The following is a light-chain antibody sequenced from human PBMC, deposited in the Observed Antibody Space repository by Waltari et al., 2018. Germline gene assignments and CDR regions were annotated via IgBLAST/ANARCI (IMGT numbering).Light chain of an antibody. J-gene: IGKJ2*01. CDR2: GAS. CDR3: QQDYNLPYT. CDR1: QSVSSSY. Sequence: EIVMTQSPPTLSLSPGERVTLSCRTSQSVSSSYLTWYQQKPGQAPRLLIYGASTRATSIPARFSGSGSGTDFTLTISSLQPEDFAVYYCQQDYNLPYTFGQGTKLEIK. V-gene: IGKV3D-7*01.